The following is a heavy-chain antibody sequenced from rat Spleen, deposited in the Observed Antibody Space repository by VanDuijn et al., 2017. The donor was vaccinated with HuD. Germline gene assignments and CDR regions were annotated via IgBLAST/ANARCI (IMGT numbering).Heavy chain of an antibody. CDR3: VKEANYGGLMDV. J-gene: IGHJ4*01. Sequence: EVQLVESDGGLVRPGRSLKLSCAASGFIFSDHYVAWVRQAPTKGLEWVATISYDGSSTHYAETVKGRFTISRDNAKNTVDMQLSSLRSEDTATYYCVKEANYGGLMDVWGQGASVTVSS. V-gene: IGHV5-7*01. CDR2: ISYDGSST. D-gene: IGHD1-11*01. CDR1: GFIFSDHY.